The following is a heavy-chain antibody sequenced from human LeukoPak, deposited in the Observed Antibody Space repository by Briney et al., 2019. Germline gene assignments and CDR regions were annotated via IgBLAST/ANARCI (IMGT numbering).Heavy chain of an antibody. J-gene: IGHJ4*02. Sequence: GGSLRLSCAASGFSFSRYWMSWVRQAPGKGLEWVAAISTTSGNIYYADSVKGRFTISRDNAKNSLYLQMNSLRVEDTALYYCARRAPSHDFDDWGQGTLVTVSS. CDR1: GFSFSRYW. CDR3: ARRAPSHDFDD. CDR2: ISTTSGNI. V-gene: IGHV3-21*01.